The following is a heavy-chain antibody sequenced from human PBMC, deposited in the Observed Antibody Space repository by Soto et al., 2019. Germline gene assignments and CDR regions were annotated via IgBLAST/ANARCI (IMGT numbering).Heavy chain of an antibody. CDR1: GGSINSYY. CDR3: ARSDFSSATGAFDI. V-gene: IGHV4-59*01. Sequence: WETLSLTCTVSGGSINSYYLTWIRQPPGKGLEWIAYIYYSGSANYTPSLRSRVTISVDNSKNPFSLKLSYVNAADTAVYYCARSDFSSATGAFDIWGQGTMVTVSS. J-gene: IGHJ3*02. CDR2: IYYSGSA. D-gene: IGHD3-3*01.